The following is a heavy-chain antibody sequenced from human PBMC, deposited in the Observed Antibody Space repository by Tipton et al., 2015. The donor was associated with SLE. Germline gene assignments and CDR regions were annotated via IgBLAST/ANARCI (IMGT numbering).Heavy chain of an antibody. CDR2: SYPNRNT. Sequence: TLSLTCTVSGDSVSDFYWSWIRQPPGKGLEWIGYSYPNRNTNYNPSLKSRLTISVDTSKNQFSLRLTSVTAADTAIYYCVRHDPHNWNYWFYFDHWGQGTLVTVST. V-gene: IGHV4-4*09. CDR3: VRHDPHNWNYWFYFDH. CDR1: GDSVSDFY. D-gene: IGHD1-7*01. J-gene: IGHJ4*02.